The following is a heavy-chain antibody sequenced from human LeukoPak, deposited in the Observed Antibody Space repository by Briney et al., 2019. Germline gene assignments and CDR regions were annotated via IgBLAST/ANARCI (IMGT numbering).Heavy chain of an antibody. CDR1: GFTFSSYA. V-gene: IGHV3-30*04. Sequence: GRSLRLSCAASGFTFSSYAMHWVRQAPGKGLEWVAVISYDGSNKYYADSVKGRFTISRDNSKNTLYLQMNSLRAEDTAVYYCARLGYCSSTSCHRAFDYWGQGTLVTVSS. CDR2: ISYDGSNK. CDR3: ARLGYCSSTSCHRAFDY. D-gene: IGHD2-2*01. J-gene: IGHJ4*02.